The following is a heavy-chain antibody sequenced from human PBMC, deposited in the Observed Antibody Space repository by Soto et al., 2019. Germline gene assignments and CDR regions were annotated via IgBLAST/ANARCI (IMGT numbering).Heavy chain of an antibody. Sequence: PSETLSLTCAVSGDSIIRAGYSWSWIRQSPGKRLEWIGYTYDRGSTYYNPSFRGRVSISVDRSKNQMSLKLDSVTAADTAVYYCARETMRLGVSFDNWGPGTLVTVSS. J-gene: IGHJ4*01. CDR3: ARETMRLGVSFDN. CDR1: GDSIIRAGYS. CDR2: TYDRGST. V-gene: IGHV4-30-2*06. D-gene: IGHD6-19*01.